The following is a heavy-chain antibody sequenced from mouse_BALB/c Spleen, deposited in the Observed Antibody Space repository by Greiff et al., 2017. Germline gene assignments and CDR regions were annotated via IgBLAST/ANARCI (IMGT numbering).Heavy chain of an antibody. J-gene: IGHJ2*01. D-gene: IGHD2-3*01. CDR1: GFAFSSYD. CDR3: ARRWGYFDY. CDR2: ISSGGGST. Sequence: EVKLVESWGGLVKPGGSLKLSCAASGFAFSSYDMSWVRQTPEKRLEWVAYISSGGGSTYYPDTVKGRFTISRDNAKNTLYLQMSSLKSEDTAMYYCARRWGYFDYWGQGTTLTVSS. V-gene: IGHV5-12-1*01.